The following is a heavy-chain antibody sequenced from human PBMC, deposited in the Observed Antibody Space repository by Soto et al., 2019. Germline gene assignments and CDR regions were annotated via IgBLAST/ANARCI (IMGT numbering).Heavy chain of an antibody. CDR1: GYTFTSYG. D-gene: IGHD6-13*01. Sequence: GASVKVSCKASGYTFTSYGISWVRQAPGQGLEWMGWISAYNGNTNYAQKLQGRVTMTTDTSTSTAYMELRSLRSDDTAVYYCARDTSSSWPWPPDYWGQGTLVTVSS. CDR2: ISAYNGNT. V-gene: IGHV1-18*01. J-gene: IGHJ4*02. CDR3: ARDTSSSWPWPPDY.